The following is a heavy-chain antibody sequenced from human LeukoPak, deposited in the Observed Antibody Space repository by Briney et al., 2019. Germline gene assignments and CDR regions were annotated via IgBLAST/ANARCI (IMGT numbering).Heavy chain of an antibody. CDR1: GYTFTGYY. D-gene: IGHD2-2*02. CDR2: INPNSGGI. J-gene: IGHJ4*02. V-gene: IGHV1-2*02. Sequence: GASVKVSCKASGYTFTGYYMHWVRQAPGQGLEWMGWINPNSGGINYAQKFQGRVTMTRDTSISTAYMELSRLRSDDTAVYYCAWLLGYCSSTSCYTGGYYWGQGTLVTVSS. CDR3: AWLLGYCSSTSCYTGGYY.